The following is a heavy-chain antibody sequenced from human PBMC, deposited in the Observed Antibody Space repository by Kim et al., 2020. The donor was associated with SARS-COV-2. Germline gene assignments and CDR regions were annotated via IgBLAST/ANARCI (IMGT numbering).Heavy chain of an antibody. Sequence: SETLSLTCTVSGGSISSYYWSWIRQPPGKGLERIGYIYYSGSTNYNPSLKSRVTISVDTSKNQFSLKLSSVTAADTAVYYCARGYRPIVGATSWFDPWGQGTLVTVSS. J-gene: IGHJ5*02. CDR1: GGSISSYY. CDR3: ARGYRPIVGATSWFDP. V-gene: IGHV4-59*13. D-gene: IGHD1-26*01. CDR2: IYYSGST.